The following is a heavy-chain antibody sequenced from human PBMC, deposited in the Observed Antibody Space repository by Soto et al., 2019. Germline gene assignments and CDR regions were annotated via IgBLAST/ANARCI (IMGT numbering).Heavy chain of an antibody. D-gene: IGHD2-2*01. V-gene: IGHV3-74*01. CDR3: VSAGHCITTSCYRNWFDT. CDR1: GFTFSTYW. CDR2: INSDASHT. J-gene: IGHJ5*01. Sequence: PGGSLRLSCAASGFTFSTYWMHWIRQVPGKGLEWVSRINSDASHTYYADSVKGRFTISRDNAKNTLHLEMNSLRAEDTAVYYCVSAGHCITTSCYRNWFDTWGQGTLVTVSS.